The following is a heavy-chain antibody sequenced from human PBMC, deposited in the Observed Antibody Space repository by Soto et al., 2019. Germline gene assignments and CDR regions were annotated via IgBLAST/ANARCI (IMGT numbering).Heavy chain of an antibody. V-gene: IGHV3-21*01. D-gene: IGHD3-10*01. CDR3: ARGRGFGEFPDY. Sequence: EVQLVESGGGLVKPGGSLRLSCAASGFTFSSYSMNWVRQAPGKGLEWVSSISSSSSYIYYADSVKGRFTISRDNAKNSLYLQMNSLRAEDTAVYYCARGRGFGEFPDYWGQGTLVTVSS. J-gene: IGHJ4*02. CDR1: GFTFSSYS. CDR2: ISSSSSYI.